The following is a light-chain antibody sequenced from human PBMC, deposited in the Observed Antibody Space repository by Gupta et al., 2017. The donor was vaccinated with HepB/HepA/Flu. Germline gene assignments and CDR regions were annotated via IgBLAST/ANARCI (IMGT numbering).Light chain of an antibody. CDR3: QQDNTYPWT. CDR2: KAS. J-gene: IGKJ1*01. CDR1: QSIRSW. V-gene: IGKV1-5*03. Sequence: DVQMPQSPATLSASVGDRVTITCRASQSIRSWLAWFQQKPGQAPKLLISKASLLQSGVPSRFSGGGSGTEFTLTISILQPDDSATYYCQQDNTYPWTFGQGTKVESK.